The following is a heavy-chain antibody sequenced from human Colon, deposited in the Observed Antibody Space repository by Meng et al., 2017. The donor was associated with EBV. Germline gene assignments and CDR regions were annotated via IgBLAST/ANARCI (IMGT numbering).Heavy chain of an antibody. CDR2: IYYSGST. J-gene: IGHJ4*02. CDR3: ARVSSGWDYFDY. D-gene: IGHD6-19*01. Sequence: QLHDSGPGLVKPSQTLSLTCTVSGGSVSSVGYYWTWIRQHPGKGLEWFGHIYYSGSTFYNPSLKRRVIISIDTSKNQFSLNLRSVTAADTAVYYCARVSSGWDYFDYWGQGTLVTVSS. V-gene: IGHV4-31*03. CDR1: GGSVSSVGYY.